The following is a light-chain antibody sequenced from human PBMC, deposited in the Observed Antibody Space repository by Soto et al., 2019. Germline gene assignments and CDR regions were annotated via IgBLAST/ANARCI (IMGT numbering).Light chain of an antibody. V-gene: IGLV2-8*01. J-gene: IGLJ2*01. CDR2: DVN. CDR3: SSYAGSNGVV. CDR1: SSDVGGYNY. Sequence: QSALTQPPSASGSPGQSVTISCTGTSSDVGGYNYVSWYQQHPGKAPKLMIYDVNKRPPGVPDRFSGSKSGNTASLTVSGXXAEDEADYYCSSYAGSNGVVFGGGTQLTVL.